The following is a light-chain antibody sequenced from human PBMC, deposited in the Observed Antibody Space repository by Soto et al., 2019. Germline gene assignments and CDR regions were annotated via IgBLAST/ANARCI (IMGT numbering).Light chain of an antibody. CDR1: QGISNY. J-gene: IGKJ4*01. CDR2: AAS. V-gene: IGKV1-27*01. CDR3: QKYNRDPVI. Sequence: DIPMTQSPSSLSASVGDRVTITCRASQGISNYLAWYQQRPGKAPRLLIYAASALQSGVPSRFSGSGSVTDFTLTISDLQPEDVATYYCQKYNRDPVIFGGGTKVEIK.